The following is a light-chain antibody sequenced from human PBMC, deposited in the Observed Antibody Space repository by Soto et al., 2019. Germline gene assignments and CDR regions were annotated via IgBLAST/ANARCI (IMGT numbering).Light chain of an antibody. CDR3: KQGTHWPPFT. V-gene: IGKV2-30*01. CDR1: QSLVYSDGNTY. Sequence: DVVMTQSPLSLPVTLGQPASISCRSSQSLVYSDGNTYLNWCQQLPCQSPRRLSYMVSNRDSGVPDRFSGSGSRTAFTLKISRVEAEAVGVYSCKQGTHWPPFTFGAGTRVDIK. J-gene: IGKJ3*01. CDR2: MVS.